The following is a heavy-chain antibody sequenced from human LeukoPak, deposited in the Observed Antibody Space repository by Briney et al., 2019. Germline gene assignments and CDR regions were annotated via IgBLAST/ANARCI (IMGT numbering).Heavy chain of an antibody. D-gene: IGHD3-10*01. J-gene: IGHJ5*02. CDR1: GFTFSDYY. V-gene: IGHV3-11*06. CDR3: ARFGQSANWFDP. CDR2: ISSSSSYT. Sequence: PGGSLRLSCAASGFTFSDYYMSWIRQAPGKGLEGVSYISSSSSYTNYADSVKGRFTISRDNAKNSLYLRMNSLRAEDTAVYYCARFGQSANWFDPWGQGTLVTVSS.